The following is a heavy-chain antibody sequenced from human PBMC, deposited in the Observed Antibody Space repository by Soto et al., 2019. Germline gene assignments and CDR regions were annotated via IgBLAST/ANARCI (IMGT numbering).Heavy chain of an antibody. CDR3: AREGYSWRSEGFDV. Sequence: QMQLVESGGGVVQPGRSLRLSYAAAGFTFVAYTMNWVRQAPGKGLEWVAVISYDGTSERYTDPVKGRFTVSRDNSKSTMYLQMNSLRAEDTAVYYCAREGYSWRSEGFDVWGQGTMVTVSS. J-gene: IGHJ3*01. CDR2: ISYDGTSE. V-gene: IGHV3-30*14. CDR1: GFTFVAYT. D-gene: IGHD1-26*01.